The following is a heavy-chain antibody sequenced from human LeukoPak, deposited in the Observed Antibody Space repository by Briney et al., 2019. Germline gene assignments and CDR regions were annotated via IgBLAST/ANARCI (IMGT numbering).Heavy chain of an antibody. D-gene: IGHD3-10*01. V-gene: IGHV4-4*07. CDR1: GGSISSYY. CDR3: AKSNGYGLVDI. J-gene: IGHJ3*02. CDR2: VFTSGIISGNT. Sequence: SETLSLTCTVSGGSISSYYWSWIRQPPGKGLEWIGRVFTSGIISGNTNYNPSLKSRVTISLDTSKKQFSLKLSSVTAADTAVYYCAKSNGYGLVDIWGQGTMVTVSS.